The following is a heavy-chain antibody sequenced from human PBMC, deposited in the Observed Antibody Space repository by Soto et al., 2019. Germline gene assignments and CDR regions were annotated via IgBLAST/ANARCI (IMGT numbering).Heavy chain of an antibody. CDR1: GFRFSDQY. D-gene: IGHD3-10*01. CDR2: ISGGGTTT. V-gene: IGHV3-11*01. Sequence: QVQLVESGGGLVEPGGSLRLSCAASGFRFSDQYMTWIRQAPGKGLEWVSKISGGGTTTYYADSVKSRFTVSRDNAKNSLYLQMNSLRAEDTAVYYCASDPYYYASGFWGQGTLVTVSS. CDR3: ASDPYYYASGF. J-gene: IGHJ4*02.